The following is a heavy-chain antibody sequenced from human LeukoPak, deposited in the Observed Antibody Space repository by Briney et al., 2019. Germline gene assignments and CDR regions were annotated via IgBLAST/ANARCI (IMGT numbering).Heavy chain of an antibody. CDR2: ISYDGSNK. D-gene: IGHD3-3*01. Sequence: GGSLRLSCAASGFTFSSYAMHWVRQAPGKGLEWVAVISYDGSNKYYADSVKGRFTIPRDNSKNTLYLQMNSLRAEDTAVYYCARGRTIFGNSPPGYWGQGTLVTVSS. CDR3: ARGRTIFGNSPPGY. J-gene: IGHJ4*02. V-gene: IGHV3-30*04. CDR1: GFTFSSYA.